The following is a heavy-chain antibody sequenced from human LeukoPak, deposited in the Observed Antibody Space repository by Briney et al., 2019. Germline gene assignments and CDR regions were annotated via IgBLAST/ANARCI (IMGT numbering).Heavy chain of an antibody. V-gene: IGHV3-66*01. D-gene: IGHD1-1*01. CDR3: AREGPGTTFDY. Sequence: GGFLRLSCAASGFTVSSKYMSWVRQAPGKGLEWVSVIYSDRSTYYADSVKGRFTISRDNSKNTLYLQMNSLRAEDTAVYYCAREGPGTTFDYWGQGTLVTVSS. CDR2: IYSDRST. CDR1: GFTVSSKY. J-gene: IGHJ4*02.